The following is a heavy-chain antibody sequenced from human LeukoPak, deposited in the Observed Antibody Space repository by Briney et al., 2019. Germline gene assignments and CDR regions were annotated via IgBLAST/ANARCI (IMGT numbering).Heavy chain of an antibody. Sequence: GGSLRLSCAASGFTFSSYSMNWVRQAPGKGLEWVASISSSSSYIYYADSVKGRFTISRDNAMNSLYLQMNSLRAEDTAVYYCATARPGIAAAGYMDVWGKGTTVTVSS. CDR2: ISSSSSYI. CDR1: GFTFSSYS. J-gene: IGHJ6*03. V-gene: IGHV3-21*01. D-gene: IGHD6-13*01. CDR3: ATARPGIAAAGYMDV.